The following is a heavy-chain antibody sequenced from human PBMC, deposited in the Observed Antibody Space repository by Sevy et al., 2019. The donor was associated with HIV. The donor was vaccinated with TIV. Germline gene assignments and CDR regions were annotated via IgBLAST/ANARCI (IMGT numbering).Heavy chain of an antibody. V-gene: IGHV1-69*13. J-gene: IGHJ3*02. CDR1: GDTFSSYA. CDR3: ARYLAAAGQGAFDI. CDR2: IIPIFGTP. D-gene: IGHD6-13*01. Sequence: ASVKVSCKASGDTFSSYAISWVRQAPGQGLEWMGRIIPIFGTPNYAQKFQGRVTFTADESTSTAYMELSSLRSEDTAYYYCARYLAAAGQGAFDIWGQGTMVTVSS.